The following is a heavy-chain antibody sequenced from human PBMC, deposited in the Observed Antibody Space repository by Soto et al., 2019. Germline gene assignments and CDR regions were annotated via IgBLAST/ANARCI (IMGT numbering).Heavy chain of an antibody. D-gene: IGHD2-2*02. CDR3: ASSSAPRYCSSTSCYTDYYYYGMDV. CDR1: GFTVSSNY. J-gene: IGHJ6*02. CDR2: IYSGGST. Sequence: EVQLVETGGGLIQPGGSLRLSCAASGFTVSSNYMSWVRQAPGKGLEWVSVIYSGGSTYYADSVKGRFTISRDNSKNTLYLQMNSLRAEDTAVYYCASSSAPRYCSSTSCYTDYYYYGMDVWGQGTTVTVSS. V-gene: IGHV3-53*02.